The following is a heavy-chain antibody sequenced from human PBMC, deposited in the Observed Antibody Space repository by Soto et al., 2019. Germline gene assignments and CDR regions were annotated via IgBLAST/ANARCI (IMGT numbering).Heavy chain of an antibody. CDR1: GYTFINYG. J-gene: IGHJ5*02. V-gene: IGHV1-18*01. CDR2: ITPYNGNT. D-gene: IGHD5-12*01. Sequence: QVQLVQSGAEVKKPGASVKVSCKASGYTFINYGINWVRQAPGQGLEWMGWITPYNGNTNYAQKLQCRVTMTTDTSARTAYMALRSLRSDDTAVYYCARGWVGSGYDPWGQGTLVTVAS. CDR3: ARGWVGSGYDP.